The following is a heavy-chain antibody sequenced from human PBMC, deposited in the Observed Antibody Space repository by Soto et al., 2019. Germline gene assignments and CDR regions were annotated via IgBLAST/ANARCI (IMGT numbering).Heavy chain of an antibody. CDR3: ARTDFCSGGSCYSRPPLWFDP. CDR2: IYYSGST. V-gene: IGHV4-30-4*01. Sequence: QVQLQESGPGLVKPSQTLSLTCTVSGGSISSGDYYWSWIRQPPEKGLEWIGYIYYSGSTYYNPSLKSRVTISVDTSKNQFSLKLSSVTAADTAVYYCARTDFCSGGSCYSRPPLWFDPWGQGTLVTVSS. CDR1: GGSISSGDYY. J-gene: IGHJ5*02. D-gene: IGHD2-15*01.